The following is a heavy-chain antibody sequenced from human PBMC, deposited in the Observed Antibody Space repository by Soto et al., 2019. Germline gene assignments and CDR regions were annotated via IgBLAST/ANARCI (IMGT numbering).Heavy chain of an antibody. CDR2: IYYSGST. D-gene: IGHD5-18*01. CDR1: GGSISSYY. J-gene: IGHJ4*02. V-gene: IGHV4-59*01. Sequence: PSETLSLTCTVSGGSISSYYWSWIRQPPGKGLEWIGYIYYSGSTNYNPSLKSRVTISVDTPKNQFSLELTSVTAADTAVYYCARDIRGYSRAFDYWGQGTLVTVSS. CDR3: ARDIRGYSRAFDY.